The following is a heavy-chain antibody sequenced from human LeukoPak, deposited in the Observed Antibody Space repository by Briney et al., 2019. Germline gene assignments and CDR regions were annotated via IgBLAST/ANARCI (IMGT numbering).Heavy chain of an antibody. CDR2: FAPGDGET. CDR1: GYTLTEVS. J-gene: IGHJ4*02. V-gene: IGHV1-24*01. D-gene: IGHD4-17*01. CDR3: ATEIVGYGDVNYFDY. Sequence: ASVNVSCKVSGYTLTEVSMHWVRQAPGKGLEWMGGFAPGDGETIYAQNFQGRLIVTEDTSTDTAYMELSSLRSEDTAVYYCATEIVGYGDVNYFDYWGQGTLVTVSS.